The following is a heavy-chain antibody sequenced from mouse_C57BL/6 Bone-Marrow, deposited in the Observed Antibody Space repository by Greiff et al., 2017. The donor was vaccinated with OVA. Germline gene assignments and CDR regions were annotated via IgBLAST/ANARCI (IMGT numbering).Heavy chain of an antibody. Sequence: VQLQQSGPELVKPGASVKMSCKASGYTFTDYNMHWVKQSHGKSLEWIGYINPNNGGTSYNQKFKGKATLTVNKSSSTAYMELRSLTSEDSAVYDCAILTGPAWFAYWGQGTLVTVSA. J-gene: IGHJ3*01. V-gene: IGHV1-22*01. CDR1: GYTFTDYN. CDR2: INPNNGGT. CDR3: AILTGPAWFAY. D-gene: IGHD4-1*01.